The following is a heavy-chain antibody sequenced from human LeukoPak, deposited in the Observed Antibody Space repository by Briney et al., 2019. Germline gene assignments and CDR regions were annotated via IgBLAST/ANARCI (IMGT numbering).Heavy chain of an antibody. J-gene: IGHJ4*02. V-gene: IGHV3-21*01. CDR2: ISSSSSYI. CDR3: ARAYFSDSSGYYFAKVELDS. CDR1: GFTFSSYT. D-gene: IGHD3-22*01. Sequence: KTGGSLRLSCAASGFTFSSYTMNWVRQAPGKGLEWLSSISSSSSYIYYADSVKGRFTISRDNAKKSLYLQMNSLRAEDTAVYYCARAYFSDSSGYYFAKVELDSWGQGTLVTVSS.